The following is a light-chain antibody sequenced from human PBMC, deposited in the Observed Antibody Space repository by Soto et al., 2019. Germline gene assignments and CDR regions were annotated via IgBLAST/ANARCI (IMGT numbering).Light chain of an antibody. CDR3: QQAKSFPWT. Sequence: DIEMAQSPSSLSASVGDRVTITCRASQGISGWLAWYQQKPGQAPKLLIYSASTLQSGVPSRFSGSGSGPDFTLSISSLQTEDFGTYYCQQAKSFPWTFGQGTKVDIK. V-gene: IGKV1-12*01. J-gene: IGKJ1*01. CDR2: SAS. CDR1: QGISGW.